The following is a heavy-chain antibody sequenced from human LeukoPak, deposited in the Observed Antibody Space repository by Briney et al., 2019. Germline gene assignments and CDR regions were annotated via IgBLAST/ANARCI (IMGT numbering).Heavy chain of an antibody. CDR3: ARASPIYFDI. CDR1: GFTVSSNY. V-gene: IGHV3-66*01. J-gene: IGHJ3*02. CDR2: IYSGGST. Sequence: GGSLRLSCAASGFTVSSNYMSWVRQAPGKGLEWVSVIYSGGSTYYADSVKGRFTISRDNSKNTLYLQMNSLRAEGTAVYYCARASPIYFDIWGQGTMVTVSS.